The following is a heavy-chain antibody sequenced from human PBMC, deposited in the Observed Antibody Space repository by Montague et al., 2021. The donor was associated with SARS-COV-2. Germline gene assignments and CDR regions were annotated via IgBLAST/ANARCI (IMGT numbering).Heavy chain of an antibody. V-gene: IGHV1-8*01. CDR2: MNPNSGNT. CDR3: ARASLVRGVIITRVRYSYYMDV. CDR1: GYTFTSYD. J-gene: IGHJ6*03. D-gene: IGHD3-10*01. Sequence: SVKVSCKASGYTFTSYDINWVRQAAGQGLEWMGWMNPNSGNTGYAQKLQGRVTMTRDTSMNTAYMELSSLGFEDTAVYYCARASLVRGVIITRVRYSYYMDVWGKGTTVTVS.